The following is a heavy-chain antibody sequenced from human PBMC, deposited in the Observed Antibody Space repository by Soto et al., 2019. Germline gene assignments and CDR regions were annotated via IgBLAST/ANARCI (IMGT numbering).Heavy chain of an antibody. CDR1: GFTFSSSW. J-gene: IGHJ4*02. CDR2: IKEDGSEK. CDR3: ARDRGYSCFDY. V-gene: IGHV3-7*01. Sequence: SGGSLRLCCAASGFTFSSSWMNWVRQAPGKGLEWVAGIKEDGSEKYYVDFVKGRFTISRDNVENSLYLQMNSLRGEDTAVYFCARDRGYSCFDYWGLGTLVTVSS. D-gene: IGHD5-18*01.